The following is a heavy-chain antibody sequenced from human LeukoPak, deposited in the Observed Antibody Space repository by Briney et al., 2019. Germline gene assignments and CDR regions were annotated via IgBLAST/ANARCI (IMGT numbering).Heavy chain of an antibody. D-gene: IGHD6-13*01. CDR1: GFTFSSYG. J-gene: IGHJ4*02. CDR2: ISYDGSNK. V-gene: IGHV3-30*18. CDR3: AKGRYSSSWYFDY. Sequence: PGGSLRLSCVASGFTFSSYGMHWVRQAPGKGLEWVAVISYDGSNKYYADSVKGRFTISRDNSKNTLYLQMNSLRAEDTAVYYCAKGRYSSSWYFDYWGQGTLVTVSS.